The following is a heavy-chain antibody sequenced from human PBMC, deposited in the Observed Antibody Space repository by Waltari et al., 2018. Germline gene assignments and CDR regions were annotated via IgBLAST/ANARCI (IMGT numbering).Heavy chain of an antibody. CDR1: GGSLSSYY. Sequence: QVQLQESGPGLVKPSETLSLTCPVSGGSLSSYYWRWIRQPPGKGLEWIGYIYYSGSTNYNPSLKSRVTISVDTSKNQFSLKLSSVTAADTAVYYCARADSSSWYYYGMDVWGQGTTVTVSS. J-gene: IGHJ6*02. D-gene: IGHD6-13*01. CDR3: ARADSSSWYYYGMDV. V-gene: IGHV4-59*01. CDR2: IYYSGST.